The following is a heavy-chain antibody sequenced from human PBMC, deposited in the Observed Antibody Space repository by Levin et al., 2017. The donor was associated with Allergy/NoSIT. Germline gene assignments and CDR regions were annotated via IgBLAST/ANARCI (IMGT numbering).Heavy chain of an antibody. Sequence: GESLKISCTASGFTFDDYATSWFRQVPGKGLEWVGFIRSRTYGGTTEYAASVKGRFTISRDDSRSIAYLQMNSLKTEDTGVYYCTRDHFRPGDYFDYWGQGTLVTVSS. CDR2: IRSRTYGGTT. J-gene: IGHJ4*02. CDR1: GFTFDDYA. CDR3: TRDHFRPGDYFDY. D-gene: IGHD3-3*02. V-gene: IGHV3-49*03.